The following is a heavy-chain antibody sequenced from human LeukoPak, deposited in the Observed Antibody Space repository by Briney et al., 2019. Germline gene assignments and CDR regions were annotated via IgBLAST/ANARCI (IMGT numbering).Heavy chain of an antibody. J-gene: IGHJ4*02. CDR1: GFTFSSYS. Sequence: QTGGSLRLSCAASGFTFSSYSMNWVRQAPGKGLVWVSRINSDGSSTSYADSVKGRFTISRDNAKNTLYLQMNSLRAEDTAVYYCARVSYYYGSESYRPTAVYYFDYWGQGTLVTVSS. V-gene: IGHV3-74*01. CDR3: ARVSYYYGSESYRPTAVYYFDY. CDR2: INSDGSST. D-gene: IGHD3-10*01.